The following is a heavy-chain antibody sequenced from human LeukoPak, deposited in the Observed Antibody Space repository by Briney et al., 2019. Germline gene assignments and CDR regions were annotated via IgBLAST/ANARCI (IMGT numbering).Heavy chain of an antibody. CDR2: INHSGST. D-gene: IGHD3-16*01. CDR1: GGSFSGYY. CDR3: ARDSSAGGWFDP. Sequence: PSETLSLTCAVYGGSFSGYYWSWIRQPPGKGLEWIGEINHSGSTNYNPSLKSRVTISVDTSKNQFSLMLSSVTAADTAVYYCARDSSAGGWFDPWGQGTLVTVSS. J-gene: IGHJ5*02. V-gene: IGHV4-34*01.